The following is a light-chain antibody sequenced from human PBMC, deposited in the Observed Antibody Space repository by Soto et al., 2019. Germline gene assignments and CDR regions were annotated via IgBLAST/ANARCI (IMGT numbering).Light chain of an antibody. CDR1: QSLLHITGETF. J-gene: IGKJ5*01. CDR2: EVS. V-gene: IGKV2D-29*02. CDR3: MQSTQLPPT. Sequence: VMTQPPLSLSVTPGQPASISCKSSQSLLHITGETFLFWYLQKPGQSPQLLIYEVSTRVSGVPDRFSGSGPGTDFTLEISRVETDDVGIYYCMQSTQLPPTFGQGTRLEN.